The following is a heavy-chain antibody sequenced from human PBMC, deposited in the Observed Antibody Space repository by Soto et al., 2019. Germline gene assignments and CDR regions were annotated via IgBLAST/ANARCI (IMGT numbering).Heavy chain of an antibody. CDR3: ARITMVRGVIPPRLSWFDP. CDR1: GFSLSNARMG. J-gene: IGHJ5*02. V-gene: IGHV2-26*01. CDR2: IFSNDEK. D-gene: IGHD3-10*01. Sequence: QVTLKESGPVLVKPTEPLTLTCTVSGFSLSNARMGVSWIRQPPGKALEWLAHIFSNDEKSYSTSLKSRPTISKDTSKSQVVLTMTNMDPVDTATYYCARITMVRGVIPPRLSWFDPWGQGTLVTVSS.